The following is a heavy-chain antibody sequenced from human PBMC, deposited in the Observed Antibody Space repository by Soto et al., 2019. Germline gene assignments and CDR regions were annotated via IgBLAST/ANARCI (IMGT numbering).Heavy chain of an antibody. CDR1: GVSITSDY. Sequence: PSETLSLTCTVSGVSITSDYWNWIRQPPGKGLEWLGYVYHSGTTNYNPSLKSRVTISLGTSRSQLSLRLTSVTAADTAVYYCVRGFYDGGGYSSPFDYWGQGILVTVSS. CDR3: VRGFYDGGGYSSPFDY. D-gene: IGHD3-22*01. J-gene: IGHJ4*02. V-gene: IGHV4-59*01. CDR2: VYHSGTT.